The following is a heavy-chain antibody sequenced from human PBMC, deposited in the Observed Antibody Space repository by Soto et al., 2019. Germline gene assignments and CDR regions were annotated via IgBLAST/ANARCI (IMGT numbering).Heavy chain of an antibody. CDR3: AREGLDTAGFFDV. CDR2: IEGDGSST. Sequence: GSLRLSCAASGFTFSSYWMHLVRQAPGKGLEWVSRIEGDGSSTTSADSVKGRFTVSRDDARNTLYLQMSSLRADDTAIYYCAREGLDTAGFFDVWGQGTMVTVSS. V-gene: IGHV3-74*01. J-gene: IGHJ3*01. D-gene: IGHD6-13*01. CDR1: GFTFSSYW.